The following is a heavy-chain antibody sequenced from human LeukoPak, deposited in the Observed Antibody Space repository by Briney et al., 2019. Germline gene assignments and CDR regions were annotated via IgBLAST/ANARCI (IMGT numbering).Heavy chain of an antibody. Sequence: GESLKISCEGSGYSFSNYWIGWIRQMPGKGLEYMGIIYPGDSDSRYSPSFQGQVTISADKSISTTYLQWSSLKASDSGIYYCARSDSGGAARGIQYWGQGALVTVTS. D-gene: IGHD1-26*01. V-gene: IGHV5-51*01. CDR1: GYSFSNYW. CDR2: IYPGDSDS. CDR3: ARSDSGGAARGIQY. J-gene: IGHJ1*01.